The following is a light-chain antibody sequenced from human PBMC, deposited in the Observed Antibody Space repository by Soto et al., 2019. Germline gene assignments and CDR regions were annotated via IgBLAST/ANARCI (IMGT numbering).Light chain of an antibody. J-gene: IGLJ2*01. Sequence: QSALTQPATVSGSPGQSITISCTGTSSDVGGYNYVSWYQQHPGRAHKLMIYDVTNRPSGVSYRFSGSKSGNTASLTISGLQSEHEADYYCSSYTSSSTLVVFGGGTKLTVL. CDR2: DVT. CDR3: SSYTSSSTLVV. CDR1: SSDVGGYNY. V-gene: IGLV2-14*03.